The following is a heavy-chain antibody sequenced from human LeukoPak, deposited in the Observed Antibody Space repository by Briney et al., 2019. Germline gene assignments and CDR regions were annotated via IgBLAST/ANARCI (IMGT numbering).Heavy chain of an antibody. CDR1: GYTFTSYA. V-gene: IGHV1-3*01. Sequence: PGRSLRLSYAASGYTFTSYAMHWVRQAPGQRLEWMGWINAGNGNTKYSQKFQGRVTITRDTSASTAYMELSSLRSEDTAVYYCARDSEEYSSSWESGGDYWGQGTLVTVSS. D-gene: IGHD6-13*01. CDR3: ARDSEEYSSSWESGGDY. J-gene: IGHJ4*02. CDR2: INAGNGNT.